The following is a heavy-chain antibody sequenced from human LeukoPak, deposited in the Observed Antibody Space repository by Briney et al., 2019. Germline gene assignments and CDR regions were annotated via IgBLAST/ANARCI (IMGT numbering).Heavy chain of an antibody. CDR2: IYTNETT. V-gene: IGHV4-4*07. CDR3: ARERNWNDAGRWFDP. J-gene: IGHJ5*02. CDR1: AGSITNYY. D-gene: IGHD1-1*01. Sequence: SENLSFTCTGSAGSITNYYWTWVRQPAGKGLKWIVRIYTNETTNYNPSLKSRVTMSVDTSKDQFSLRLSSVTAADTAVYYCARERNWNDAGRWFDPWAREPWSPSPQ.